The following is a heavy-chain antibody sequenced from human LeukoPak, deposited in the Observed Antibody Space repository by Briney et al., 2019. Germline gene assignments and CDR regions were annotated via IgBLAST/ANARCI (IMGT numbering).Heavy chain of an antibody. J-gene: IGHJ4*02. Sequence: GGSLRLSCAASGFTFSSYSMNWVRQAPGKGLEWVSSISSSSSYIYYADSVKGRFTTSRDNAKNSLYLQMNSLRAEDTAVYYCAREGVWFGELLGFDYWGQGTLVTVSS. D-gene: IGHD3-10*01. CDR3: AREGVWFGELLGFDY. CDR2: ISSSSSYI. CDR1: GFTFSSYS. V-gene: IGHV3-21*01.